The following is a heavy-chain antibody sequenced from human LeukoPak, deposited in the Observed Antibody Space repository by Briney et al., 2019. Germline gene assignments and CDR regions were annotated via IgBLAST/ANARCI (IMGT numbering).Heavy chain of an antibody. J-gene: IGHJ4*02. CDR2: VDPEDGET. V-gene: IGHV1-69-2*01. Sequence: ASVKVSCKVSGYTFTDYYMHWVQQAPGKGLEWMGLVDPEDGETIYAEKFQGRVTITADTSTDTAYMELSSLRSEDTAVYYCATDPVADPPLYYFDYWGQGTLVTVSS. CDR3: ATDPVADPPLYYFDY. D-gene: IGHD3-10*01. CDR1: GYTFTDYY.